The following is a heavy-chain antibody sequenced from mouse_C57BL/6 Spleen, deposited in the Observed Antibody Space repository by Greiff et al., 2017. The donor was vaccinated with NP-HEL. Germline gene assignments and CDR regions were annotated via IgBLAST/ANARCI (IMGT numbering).Heavy chain of an antibody. D-gene: IGHD2-4*01. CDR3: ARRHDYDWYFDV. CDR2: IYPGDGDT. Sequence: VQLQQSGAELVKPGASVKISCKASGYAFSSYWMNWVKQRPGKGLEWIGQIYPGDGDTNYNGKFKGKATLTADKSSSTAYMQLSSLTSEDSAVYVCARRHDYDWYFDVWGTGTTVTVSS. CDR1: GYAFSSYW. V-gene: IGHV1-80*01. J-gene: IGHJ1*03.